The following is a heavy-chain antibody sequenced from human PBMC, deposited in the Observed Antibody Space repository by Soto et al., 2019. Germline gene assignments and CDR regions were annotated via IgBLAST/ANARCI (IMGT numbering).Heavy chain of an antibody. CDR2: IIPIFGTA. V-gene: IGHV1-69*13. Sequence: GASVKVSCKASGGTFSSYAISWVRQAPGQGLEWMGGIIPIFGTANYAQKFQGRVTITADESTSTAYMELSSLRSEDTAVYYCARTGDSSGWARYFDYWGQGTLVTVSS. CDR3: ARTGDSSGWARYFDY. J-gene: IGHJ4*02. CDR1: GGTFSSYA. D-gene: IGHD6-19*01.